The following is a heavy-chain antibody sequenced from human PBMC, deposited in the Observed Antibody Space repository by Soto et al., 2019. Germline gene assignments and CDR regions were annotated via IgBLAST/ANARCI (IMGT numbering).Heavy chain of an antibody. Sequence: SVKVSCKASGGTFSSYAISWVRQAPGQGLEWMGGIIPIFGTANYAQKFQGRVTITADESTSTAYMELSSLRSEDTAVYYCARSLDCISTSCYTSWYDPWGQGTLVTVSS. CDR1: GGTFSSYA. CDR2: IIPIFGTA. J-gene: IGHJ5*02. V-gene: IGHV1-69*13. CDR3: ARSLDCISTSCYTSWYDP. D-gene: IGHD2-2*02.